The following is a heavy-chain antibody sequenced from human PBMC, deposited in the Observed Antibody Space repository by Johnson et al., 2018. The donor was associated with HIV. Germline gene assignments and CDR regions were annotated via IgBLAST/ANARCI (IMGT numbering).Heavy chain of an antibody. V-gene: IGHV3-9*01. Sequence: VQLVESGGGVVRPGGSLRLSCAASGFTFDDYAMHWVRQAPGKGLGWVSGISWNSGSIGYADSVKGRFIISRDNAKNSLYLQMNSLRAEDTALYYCAKDKEWELLGAFDIWGQGTMVTVSS. J-gene: IGHJ3*02. CDR2: ISWNSGSI. CDR1: GFTFDDYA. D-gene: IGHD1-26*01. CDR3: AKDKEWELLGAFDI.